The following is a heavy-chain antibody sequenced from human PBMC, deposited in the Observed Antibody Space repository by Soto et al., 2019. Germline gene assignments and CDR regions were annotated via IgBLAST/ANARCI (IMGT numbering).Heavy chain of an antibody. CDR1: GYTFTGYY. CDR3: ERVRKCMVKVVFILEQGMDV. D-gene: IGHD3-3*01. V-gene: IGHV1-2*02. J-gene: IGHJ6*02. Sequence: ASVKVSCKASGYTFTGYYMHWVRQAPGQGLEWMGWINPNSGGTNYAQKFQGRVTMTRDTSISTAYMELSRLRSDDTAVYYCERVRKCMVKVVFILEQGMDVWVQGNTVTDSS. CDR2: INPNSGGT.